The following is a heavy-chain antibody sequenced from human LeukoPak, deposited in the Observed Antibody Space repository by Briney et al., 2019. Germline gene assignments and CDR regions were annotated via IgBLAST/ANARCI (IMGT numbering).Heavy chain of an antibody. V-gene: IGHV4-59*01. CDR2: IYYSGST. CDR3: AREPSGWYPDGAFDL. CDR1: GGSISSYY. Sequence: SETLSLTCTVSGGSISSYYWSWIRQPPGKGLEWIGYIYYSGSTNYNPSLKSRVTISVDTSKNQFSLKLSSVTAADTDVYYCAREPSGWYPDGAFDLWGQGTMVTVSS. D-gene: IGHD6-19*01. J-gene: IGHJ3*01.